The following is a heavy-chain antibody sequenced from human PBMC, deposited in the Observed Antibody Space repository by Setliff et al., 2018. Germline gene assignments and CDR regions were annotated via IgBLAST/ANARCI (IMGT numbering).Heavy chain of an antibody. CDR3: ARSGMPRLLYVGY. D-gene: IGHD2-2*01. CDR2: IYTGGST. V-gene: IGHV4-4*08. J-gene: IGHJ4*02. Sequence: SETLSLTCIVSGVSVSRHYWSWIRQPPGKTLEWIGYIYTGGSTTYNPSLKSRVTLSLDTSKNHLSLNLTSVTAADTAVYYCARSGMPRLLYVGYWGLGTLVTVSS. CDR1: GVSVSRHY.